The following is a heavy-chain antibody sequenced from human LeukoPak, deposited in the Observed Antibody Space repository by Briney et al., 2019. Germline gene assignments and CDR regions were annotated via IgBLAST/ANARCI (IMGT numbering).Heavy chain of an antibody. CDR1: GGSISNYY. CDR2: IYSSGNT. Sequence: SETLSLTCTVSGGSISNYYWSWIRQPPGKGLEWIAYIYSSGNTNYNPSLKGRVIISVDTSKNQFSLKVYSATAADTAVYYCARHPSWPDYGGTFDYWGQGTPVIVSS. J-gene: IGHJ4*02. D-gene: IGHD4-17*01. CDR3: ARHPSWPDYGGTFDY. V-gene: IGHV4-59*08.